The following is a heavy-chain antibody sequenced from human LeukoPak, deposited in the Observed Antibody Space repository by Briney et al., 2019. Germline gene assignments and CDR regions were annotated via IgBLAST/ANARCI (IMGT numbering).Heavy chain of an antibody. CDR1: GGTFSSYA. J-gene: IGHJ4*02. CDR3: ARDQYYGSGSYREDY. V-gene: IGHV1-69*04. Sequence: GASVKVSCKASGGTFSSYAISWVRQAPGQGLEWMGRIIPILGIANYAQKFQGRVTITADKSTSTAYMELSSLRSEDTAVYYCARDQYYGSGSYREDYWGQGALVTVSS. CDR2: IIPILGIA. D-gene: IGHD3-10*01.